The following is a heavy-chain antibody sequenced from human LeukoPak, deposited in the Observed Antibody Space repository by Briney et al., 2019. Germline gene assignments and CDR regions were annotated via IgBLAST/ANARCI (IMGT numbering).Heavy chain of an antibody. D-gene: IGHD1-1*01. V-gene: IGHV4-59*01. CDR3: AQVGGWNDLVY. CDR1: GGSISPYY. CDR2: ILYSGTTT. Sequence: PSETLSLTCTVSGGSISPYYWSWIRQTPGKGLEWIGYILYSGTTTNYNPSLKSRVTISVDTSKNQFSLKLSSVTAADTAVYYCAQVGGWNDLVYWGQGTLVTVSS. J-gene: IGHJ4*02.